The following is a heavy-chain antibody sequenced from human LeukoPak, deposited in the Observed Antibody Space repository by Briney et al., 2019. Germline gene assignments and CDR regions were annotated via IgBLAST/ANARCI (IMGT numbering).Heavy chain of an antibody. V-gene: IGHV5-51*01. Sequence: GESLKISCKGSGYSFTTSWIAWVRQKPGKGLEWMGIIYPDDSDTRYSPSFQGQVTISADKYISTAYLQWSSLEASDTAMYYYARQREGSYASGSYPLKHWGQGTLVTVSS. J-gene: IGHJ1*01. D-gene: IGHD3-10*01. CDR1: GYSFTTSW. CDR3: ARQREGSYASGSYPLKH. CDR2: IYPDDSDT.